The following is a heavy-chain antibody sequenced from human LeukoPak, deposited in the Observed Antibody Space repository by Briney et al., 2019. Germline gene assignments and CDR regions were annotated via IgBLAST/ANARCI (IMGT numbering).Heavy chain of an antibody. CDR1: GGSISSSSYY. Sequence: SETLSLTCTVSGGSISSSSYYWGWISQPPGKGLEWIGSIYYSGSTYYNPSLKSRVTISVDTSKNQFSLKLSSVTAADTAVYYCASALWFGELELDPWGQGTLVTVSS. V-gene: IGHV4-39*01. D-gene: IGHD3-10*01. CDR3: ASALWFGELELDP. J-gene: IGHJ5*02. CDR2: IYYSGST.